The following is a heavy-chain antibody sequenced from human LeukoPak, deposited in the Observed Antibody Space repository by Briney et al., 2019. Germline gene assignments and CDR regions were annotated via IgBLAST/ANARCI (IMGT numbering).Heavy chain of an antibody. CDR3: ARRRDGYSYYFDY. V-gene: IGHV4-30-2*01. CDR1: GGSISSGGYS. J-gene: IGHJ4*02. Sequence: SQTLSLTCAVSGGSISSGGYSWSWIRQPPGKGLEWIGYIYHSGSTYYNPSLKSRVTISVDRSKNQFSLKLSSVTAADTAVYYCARRRDGYSYYFDYWGQGTLVTVSS. D-gene: IGHD5-24*01. CDR2: IYHSGST.